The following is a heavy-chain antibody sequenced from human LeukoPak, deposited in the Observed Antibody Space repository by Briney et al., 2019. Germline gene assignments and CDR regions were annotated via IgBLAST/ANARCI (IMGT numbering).Heavy chain of an antibody. CDR2: ISAGGST. Sequence: GGSLRLSCVASAFTSSTYAMNWVRQAPGKGLEWVSAISAGGSTFYADSVKGRFTISRDNSNNTLYLQMNSLRAEDTAVYYCAKKQIVGAAPFDYWGQGSLVTVSS. D-gene: IGHD1-26*01. J-gene: IGHJ4*02. CDR3: AKKQIVGAAPFDY. CDR1: AFTSSTYA. V-gene: IGHV3-23*01.